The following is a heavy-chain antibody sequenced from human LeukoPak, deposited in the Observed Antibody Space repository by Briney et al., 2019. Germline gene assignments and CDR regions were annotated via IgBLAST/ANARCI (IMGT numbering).Heavy chain of an antibody. V-gene: IGHV3-11*04. CDR2: ISSSGSTI. J-gene: IGHJ4*02. CDR3: ASGRWLQFNDY. CDR1: GFTFSDYY. D-gene: IGHD5-24*01. Sequence: GGSLRLSCAASGFTFSDYYMSWIRQAPGKGLEWVSYISSSGSTIYYADSVKGRFTISRDNAKNPLYLQMNSLRAEDTAVYYCASGRWLQFNDYWGQGTLVTVSS.